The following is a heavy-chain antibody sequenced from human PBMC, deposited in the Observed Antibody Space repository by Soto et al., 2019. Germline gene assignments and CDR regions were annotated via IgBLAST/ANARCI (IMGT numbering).Heavy chain of an antibody. D-gene: IGHD2-8*01. Sequence: ELVESGGGSVQPGGSLRLSCAASGFTYVNYWMNWVRQAPGKGLEWVANINVDGSEKYFVDSVRGRFTISRDNAKNSLYLQMNSLRAEDAVVYYCARDIMGGTFDIWGQGTMVTVSS. CDR2: INVDGSEK. V-gene: IGHV3-7*05. CDR1: GFTYVNYW. J-gene: IGHJ3*02. CDR3: ARDIMGGTFDI.